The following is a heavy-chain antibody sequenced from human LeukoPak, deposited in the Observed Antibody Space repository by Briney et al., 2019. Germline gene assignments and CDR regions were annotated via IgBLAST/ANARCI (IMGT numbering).Heavy chain of an antibody. J-gene: IGHJ3*02. CDR2: IRYDGSYK. CDR1: GFTFNSHD. V-gene: IGHV3-30*02. CDR3: ANLRLDDGLDI. Sequence: GGSLRLSCAASGFTFNSHDMHWVRQAPVKGPDWVAFIRYDGSYKYYADSMKGRFTISRDNSKNTLYLQMNSLRAEDTAVYSCANLRLDDGLDIWGQGTMVTVSS.